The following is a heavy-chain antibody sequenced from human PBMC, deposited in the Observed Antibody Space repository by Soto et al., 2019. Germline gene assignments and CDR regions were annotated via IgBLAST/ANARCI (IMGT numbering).Heavy chain of an antibody. D-gene: IGHD1-26*01. CDR2: ISYDGRNE. CDR1: GFTFSAFP. V-gene: IGHV3-30*18. J-gene: IGHJ4*02. CDR3: TKGVIREPAYFDS. Sequence: VGSLRLSCAVSGFTFSAFPMFWVRQAPGKGLEWVAFISYDGRNEDYADSVKGRFTISRDNSKNTLYLQMNSLSSEDTAVYYCTKGVIREPAYFDSWGQGTLVTVSS.